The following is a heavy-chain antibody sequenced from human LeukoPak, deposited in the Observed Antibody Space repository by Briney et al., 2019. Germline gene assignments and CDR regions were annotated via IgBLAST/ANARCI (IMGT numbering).Heavy chain of an antibody. CDR2: ISYDGTNE. D-gene: IGHD2-15*01. V-gene: IGHV3-30-3*01. CDR3: ARAAIEYCSGGSCPNNWLDP. J-gene: IGHJ5*02. CDR1: GFTFSDYS. Sequence: GGSLRLSCAASGFTFSDYSMSWIRQAPGKGLEWVAVISYDGTNEYYADSVKGRFTISRDNSKNTLYLQMNSLRVENTAVYYCARAAIEYCSGGSCPNNWLDPWGQGTLVTVSS.